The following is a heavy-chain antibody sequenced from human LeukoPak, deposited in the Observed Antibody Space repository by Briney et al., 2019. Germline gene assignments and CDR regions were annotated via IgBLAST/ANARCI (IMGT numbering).Heavy chain of an antibody. CDR3: AREYYYGSGSYYGWFDP. Sequence: PGRSLRLSCAASGFTFSSYAMHWVRQVPGKGLEWVAVISNDGRNKYYAESVKGRFTISRDNSKNTLYLQMNSLRAEDTAVYYCAREYYYGSGSYYGWFDPWGQGTLVTVSS. CDR2: ISNDGRNK. J-gene: IGHJ5*02. D-gene: IGHD3-10*01. V-gene: IGHV3-30*04. CDR1: GFTFSSYA.